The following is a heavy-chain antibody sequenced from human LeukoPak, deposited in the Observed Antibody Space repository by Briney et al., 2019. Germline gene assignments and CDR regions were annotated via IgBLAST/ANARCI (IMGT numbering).Heavy chain of an antibody. CDR2: MSYSGAT. V-gene: IGHV4-39*01. CDR3: ARLWSFYYYMDV. CDR1: GGSISSSTYY. J-gene: IGHJ6*03. Sequence: SEILSLTCTVSGGSISSSTYYWVWIRQSPGKGLEWIGSMSYSGATYYNPSLKSRVTMSVDTSKTQFSLRLTSVTAADTAVYFCARLWSFYYYMDVWGKGTTVTVSS. D-gene: IGHD2-21*01.